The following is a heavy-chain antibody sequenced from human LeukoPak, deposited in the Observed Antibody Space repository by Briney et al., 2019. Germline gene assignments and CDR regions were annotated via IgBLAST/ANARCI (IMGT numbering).Heavy chain of an antibody. CDR3: ARGGVTYYNVSGSYYLFDY. CDR2: IYTSGST. Sequence: SETLSLTCTVSGGSISSGSYYWNWIRQPAGKGLEWIGRIYTSGSTNYNPSLKSRVTISVDTSKNQFSLKLSSVTAADTAVYFCARGGVTYYNVSGSYYLFDYWGQGTLVTVSS. J-gene: IGHJ4*02. CDR1: GGSISSGSYY. V-gene: IGHV4-61*02. D-gene: IGHD3-10*01.